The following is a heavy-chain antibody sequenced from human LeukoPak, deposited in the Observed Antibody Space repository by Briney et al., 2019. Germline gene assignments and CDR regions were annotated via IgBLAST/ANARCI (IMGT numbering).Heavy chain of an antibody. Sequence: PSETLSLTCAVSGYSISSSNWWGWIRQPPGKGLEWIGCIYYSGSTNYNPSLKSPVTMSVDTSKNQFSLKLSSVTALNTAVYYCARAGEYQEMDAFDIWGQGTMVTVSS. D-gene: IGHD2-2*01. V-gene: IGHV4-28*06. CDR3: ARAGEYQEMDAFDI. CDR1: GYSISSSNW. CDR2: IYYSGST. J-gene: IGHJ3*02.